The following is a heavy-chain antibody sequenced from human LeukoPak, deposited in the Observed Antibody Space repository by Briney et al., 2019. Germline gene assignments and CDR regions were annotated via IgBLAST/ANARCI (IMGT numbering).Heavy chain of an antibody. J-gene: IGHJ4*02. D-gene: IGHD2-21*02. CDR3: ARLAYCGGDCRYFDY. V-gene: IGHV4-59*08. CDR2: IYYSGST. CDR1: GGSISSYY. Sequence: SETLSLTCTVSGGSISSYYWSWIRQPPGKGLEWIGYIYYSGSTNYNPSLKSRVTISVDTSKNQFSLKLSSVTAADTAVYYCARLAYCGGDCRYFDYWGQGTLVTVSS.